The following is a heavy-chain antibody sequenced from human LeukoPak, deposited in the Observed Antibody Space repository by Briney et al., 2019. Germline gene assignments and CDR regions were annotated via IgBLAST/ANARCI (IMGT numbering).Heavy chain of an antibody. D-gene: IGHD2-2*02. CDR1: GFTFTRYA. CDR2: ITGNSIYI. CDR3: VRRVDYTAYAHFDY. J-gene: IGHJ4*02. V-gene: IGHV3-21*01. Sequence: PGGPLRLSCAASGFTFTRYALNWVRQAPGKGLEGVSSITGNSIYIYYPDSVKGRFTISRDNAKNSLSLQMNSLRAEDTAVYYCVRRVDYTAYAHFDYWGQGTLVTVSS.